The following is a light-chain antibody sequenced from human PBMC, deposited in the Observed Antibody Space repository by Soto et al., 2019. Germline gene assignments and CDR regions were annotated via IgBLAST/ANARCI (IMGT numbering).Light chain of an antibody. CDR1: SSDVGDYNY. J-gene: IGLJ1*01. Sequence: QWSLSQPASVSGSPGQSITISCTGTSSDVGDYNYVSWYQQHPGKAPKLMIFDVSNRPSGVSNRFSGSKSGNTASLTISGLQAEDEADYYCSSYTSSSTRVFGTGTKLTVL. CDR3: SSYTSSSTRV. CDR2: DVS. V-gene: IGLV2-14*01.